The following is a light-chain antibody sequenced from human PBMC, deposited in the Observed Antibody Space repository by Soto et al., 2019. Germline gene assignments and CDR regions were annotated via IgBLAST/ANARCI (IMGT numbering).Light chain of an antibody. CDR2: EVS. Sequence: QSAPTQPPSASRSPGQSVTISCTGTSSDVGGYNYVSWYQQHPGKAPKLMIYEVSKRPSGVPDRFSGSKSGNTASLTVSGLQADDESDYYCSSYAGSNNWVFGGGTQLTLL. J-gene: IGLJ3*02. V-gene: IGLV2-8*02. CDR3: SSYAGSNNWV. CDR1: SSDVGGYNY.